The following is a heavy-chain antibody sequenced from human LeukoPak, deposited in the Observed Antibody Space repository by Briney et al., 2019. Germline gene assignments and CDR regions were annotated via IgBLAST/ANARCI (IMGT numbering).Heavy chain of an antibody. CDR1: GFTFSTYV. Sequence: PGGSLRLSCAASGFTFSTYVMGWVRQAPGKGLEWVSTISDSGGSTYYADSVKGRFTISRDSSKNTLYLQMNSLRAEDTAIYYCAKDTEVNYGDNSGGDFQHWGQGTLVTVSS. CDR3: AKDTEVNYGDNSGGDFQH. J-gene: IGHJ1*01. CDR2: ISDSGGST. D-gene: IGHD4-23*01. V-gene: IGHV3-23*01.